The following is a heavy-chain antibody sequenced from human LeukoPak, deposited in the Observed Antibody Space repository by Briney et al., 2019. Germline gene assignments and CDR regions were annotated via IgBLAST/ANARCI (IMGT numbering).Heavy chain of an antibody. Sequence: GGSLRLSCAASGFTFTSYSMNWVRQAPGKGLEWVSGFDGNGPNTYYADSVKGRWTISRDNSRNTLYLEMNSLRPEDTAIYYCAKPRTTGLGWAQFDYWGQGSLVTVSS. D-gene: IGHD2-8*02. V-gene: IGHV3-23*01. CDR2: FDGNGPNT. CDR1: GFTFTSYS. CDR3: AKPRTTGLGWAQFDY. J-gene: IGHJ4*02.